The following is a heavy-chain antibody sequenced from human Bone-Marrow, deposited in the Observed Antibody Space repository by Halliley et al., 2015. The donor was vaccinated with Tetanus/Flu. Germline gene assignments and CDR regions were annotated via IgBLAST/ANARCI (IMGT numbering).Heavy chain of an antibody. Sequence: VPAISGSGRNTYFADTGKGRFTISRNNSKNTFYLEMNALRGEDTATYYCAKDPPYSADYSFEDWGQGTLITVSS. J-gene: IGHJ4*02. CDR2: ISGSGRNT. CDR3: AKDPPYSADYSFED. V-gene: IGHV3-23*01. D-gene: IGHD4-17*01.